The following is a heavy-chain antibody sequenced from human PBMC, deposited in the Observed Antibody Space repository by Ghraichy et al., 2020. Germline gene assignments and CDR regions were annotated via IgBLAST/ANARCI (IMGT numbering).Heavy chain of an antibody. CDR3: AKEANGAYYDFWSGYFRWFDP. CDR1: GFTFSSYG. V-gene: IGHV3-30*18. J-gene: IGHJ5*02. Sequence: GGSLRLSCAASGFTFSSYGMYWVRQAPGKGLEWVAVISYDGSNKYYADSVKGRFTISRDNSKNTLYLQMNSLRAEDTAVYYCAKEANGAYYDFWSGYFRWFDPWGQGSLVTVSS. CDR2: ISYDGSNK. D-gene: IGHD3-3*01.